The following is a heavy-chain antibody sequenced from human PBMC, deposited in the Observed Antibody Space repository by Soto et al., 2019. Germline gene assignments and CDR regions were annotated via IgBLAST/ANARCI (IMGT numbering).Heavy chain of an antibody. Sequence: PSETLSLTCAVYGGSFSGYYWSWIRQPPGKGLEWIGEINHSGNTNYNPSLKSRVTISVDTSKNQFSLKLSSVTAADTAVYYCARGHQLVGYYFDYWGQGTLVTVSS. J-gene: IGHJ4*02. CDR2: INHSGNT. V-gene: IGHV4-34*01. D-gene: IGHD6-6*01. CDR3: ARGHQLVGYYFDY. CDR1: GGSFSGYY.